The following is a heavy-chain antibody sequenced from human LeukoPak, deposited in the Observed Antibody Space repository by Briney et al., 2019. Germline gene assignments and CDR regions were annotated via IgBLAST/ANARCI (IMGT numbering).Heavy chain of an antibody. D-gene: IGHD3-10*01. V-gene: IGHV4-30-4*01. CDR3: ARDGSGIHDAFDI. CDR1: GGSISSGDYY. Sequence: PSETLSLTCTVSGGSISSGDYYWSWIRQPPGKGLEWIGYIYYSGSTYYNPSLKSRVTISVDTSKNQISLKLSSVTAADTAVYYCARDGSGIHDAFDIWGQGTMVTVSS. CDR2: IYYSGST. J-gene: IGHJ3*02.